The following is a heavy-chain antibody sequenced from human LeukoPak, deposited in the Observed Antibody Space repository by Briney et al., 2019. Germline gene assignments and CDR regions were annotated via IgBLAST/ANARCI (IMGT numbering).Heavy chain of an antibody. CDR1: GGSISGSY. V-gene: IGHV4-59*08. J-gene: IGHJ4*02. Sequence: PAETLSLTCSVSGGSISGSYWSWLRQPPGKGLEWIGYIYYSGSTNYSPSLTSRVTISVDTSKNHFSLRLSSVTAADTAVYYCARGWGYFDSWGQGTLVTVSS. D-gene: IGHD7-27*01. CDR3: ARGWGYFDS. CDR2: IYYSGST.